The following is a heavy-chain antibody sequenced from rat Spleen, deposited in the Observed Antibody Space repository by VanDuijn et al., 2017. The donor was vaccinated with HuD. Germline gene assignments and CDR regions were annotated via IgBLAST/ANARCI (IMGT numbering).Heavy chain of an antibody. CDR3: APLYTYYGFNLGVY. J-gene: IGHJ2*01. CDR1: GLSLTSNS. CDR2: IWGNGGT. V-gene: IGHV2-47*01. D-gene: IGHD1-9*01. Sequence: QVQLKESGPGLVQPSQTLSLTCTVSGLSLTSNSVSWIRQPPGKGLEWMGVIWGNGGTDYNSAIKSRLGISRDTSKSQVFVKMNSLQPEDTAMYFCAPLYTYYGFNLGVYWGQGVMVTVSS.